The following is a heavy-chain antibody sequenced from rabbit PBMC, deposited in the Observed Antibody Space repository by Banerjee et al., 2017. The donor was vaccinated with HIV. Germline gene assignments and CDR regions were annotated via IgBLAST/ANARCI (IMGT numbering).Heavy chain of an antibody. CDR2: IYPDYGST. CDR1: GIDFSSYG. CDR3: AKNDYSSAWGADL. D-gene: IGHD4-1*01. V-gene: IGHV1S47*01. Sequence: QEQLVESGGGLVTLGGSLKLSCKASGIDFSSYGISWVSQAPGKGLEWIAYIYPDYGSTDYASWVNGRFTISLDNAQNTVFLQMTSLTAADTATYFCAKNDYSSAWGADLWGPGTLVTVS. J-gene: IGHJ4*01.